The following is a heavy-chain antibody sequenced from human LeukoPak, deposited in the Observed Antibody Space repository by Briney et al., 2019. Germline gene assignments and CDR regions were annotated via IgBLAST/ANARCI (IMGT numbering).Heavy chain of an antibody. CDR2: IYTSGST. V-gene: IGHV4-61*02. Sequence: PSETLSLTRTVSGGSISSGSYYWSWIRQPAGKGLEWIGRIYTSGSTNYNPSLKSRVTISVDTSKNQFSLKLSSVTAADTAVYYCARVCSSTSCYTKGFVDYWGQGTLVTVSS. D-gene: IGHD2-2*02. CDR1: GGSISSGSYY. J-gene: IGHJ4*02. CDR3: ARVCSSTSCYTKGFVDY.